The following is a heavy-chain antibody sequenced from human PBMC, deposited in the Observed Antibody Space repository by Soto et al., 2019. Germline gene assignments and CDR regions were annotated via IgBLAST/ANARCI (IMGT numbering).Heavy chain of an antibody. D-gene: IGHD6-19*01. V-gene: IGHV3-30*03. J-gene: IGHJ5*02. Sequence: GGSLRLSCAASGFTFRGYGVHWVRQAPGKGLEWVAVISYDGNSKYYSDSVKGRFTISRGNSQNTVYLQMNSLRPDDTAVYYCARGNSIAVAGIFDPWGQGTLVTVSS. CDR1: GFTFRGYG. CDR3: ARGNSIAVAGIFDP. CDR2: ISYDGNSK.